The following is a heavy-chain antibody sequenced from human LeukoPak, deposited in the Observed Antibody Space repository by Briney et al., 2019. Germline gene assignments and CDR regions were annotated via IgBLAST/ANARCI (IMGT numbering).Heavy chain of an antibody. CDR3: ARDGGDEILDY. CDR1: GGSISSYY. Sequence: PSETLSLTCTASGGSISSYYWSWIRQPPGKALEWIGYIYYRGSPNYNPSLKSRVTISIDTSKNQFSLRLSSVTTADTAVYYCARDGGDEILDYWGQGTLVTVSS. CDR2: IYYRGSP. J-gene: IGHJ4*02. D-gene: IGHD4-17*01. V-gene: IGHV4-59*01.